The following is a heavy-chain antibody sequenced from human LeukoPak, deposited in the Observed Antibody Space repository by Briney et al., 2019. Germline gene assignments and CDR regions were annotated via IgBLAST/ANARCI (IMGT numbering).Heavy chain of an antibody. J-gene: IGHJ4*02. CDR1: GGSFSGYY. CDR2: INHSGST. D-gene: IGHD6-13*01. CDR3: ARRGPDSSSWYGSFDY. V-gene: IGHV4-34*01. Sequence: SETLSLTCAVYGGSFSGYYWSWIRQPPGKGLEWIGEINHSGSTNYNPSLKSRVTISVDTSKNQFSLKLSSVTAADTAVYYCARRGPDSSSWYGSFDYWGQGTLVTVSS.